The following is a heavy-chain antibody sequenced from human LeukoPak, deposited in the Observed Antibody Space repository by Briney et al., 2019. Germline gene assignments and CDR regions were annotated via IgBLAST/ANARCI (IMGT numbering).Heavy chain of an antibody. Sequence: SGGSLRLSCAASGFTFSSYSMNWVRQAPGKGLEWVSSISSSSSYIYYADSVKGRFTISRDNAKNSLYLQMNSLRAADTAVYYCARGPPYAFDIWGQGTMVTVSS. CDR1: GFTFSSYS. CDR2: ISSSSSYI. V-gene: IGHV3-21*01. J-gene: IGHJ3*02. CDR3: ARGPPYAFDI.